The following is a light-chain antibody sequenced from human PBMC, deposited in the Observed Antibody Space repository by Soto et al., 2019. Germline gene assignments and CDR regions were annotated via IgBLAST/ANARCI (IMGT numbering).Light chain of an antibody. V-gene: IGKV1-39*01. CDR2: AAS. J-gene: IGKJ3*01. Sequence: DIQMTQSPSSLSASIGDRVTITCRASQAISGYLNWYQQKPGKAPKVLIYAASNLQSGVPSRFSGSGSGTDFTLTISSLQPEDFATYYCQQSYSTPFTFGPGTKVDI. CDR3: QQSYSTPFT. CDR1: QAISGY.